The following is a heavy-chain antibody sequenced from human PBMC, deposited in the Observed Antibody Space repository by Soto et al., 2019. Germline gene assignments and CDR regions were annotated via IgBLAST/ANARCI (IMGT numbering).Heavy chain of an antibody. Sequence: QVQLVQSGAEVKKPGASVKVSCKASGYTFTSYGISWVRQAPGQGLEWMGWISAYNGNTNYAQKLQGRVTMTTDTSTSTAYMELRSLRSDDTAVYYCARLGLEMATILLPHNYYYGMDVWGQGTTVTVSS. V-gene: IGHV1-18*01. D-gene: IGHD5-12*01. J-gene: IGHJ6*02. CDR2: ISAYNGNT. CDR3: ARLGLEMATILLPHNYYYGMDV. CDR1: GYTFTSYG.